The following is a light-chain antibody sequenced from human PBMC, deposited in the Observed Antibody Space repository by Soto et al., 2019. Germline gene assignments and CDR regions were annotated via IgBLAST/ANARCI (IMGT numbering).Light chain of an antibody. CDR2: SDY. Sequence: QSVLTQPPSASGTPGQRVTISCSGSSSNIGSLSVDWYQHLPGTAPKLLIYSDYQRPSGVPDRFSGSKSGTSASLAISGLQSEDDADYYCAAWNGTLNGLYVFGIGTKLTVL. CDR3: AAWNGTLNGLYV. V-gene: IGLV1-44*01. J-gene: IGLJ1*01. CDR1: SSNIGSLS.